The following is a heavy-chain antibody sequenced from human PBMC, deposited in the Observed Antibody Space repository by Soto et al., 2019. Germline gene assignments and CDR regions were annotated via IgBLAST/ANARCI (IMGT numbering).Heavy chain of an antibody. V-gene: IGHV3-74*01. Sequence: PGGSLRLSCAAAGFAFDSHWMHWVRQAPGKGLVWVSRINGDGSSTFYADSVKGRFTISRDNARNTVYLQMNSLRAEDTVVYYCARGIQWRYGMDVWGQGTTVTVSS. CDR2: INGDGSST. CDR3: ARGIQWRYGMDV. D-gene: IGHD5-12*01. CDR1: GFAFDSHW. J-gene: IGHJ6*02.